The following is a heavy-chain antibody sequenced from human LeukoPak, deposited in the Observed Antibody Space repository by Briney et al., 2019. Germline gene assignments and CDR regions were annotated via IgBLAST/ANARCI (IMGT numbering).Heavy chain of an antibody. CDR2: ISWNSGSI. D-gene: IGHD3-3*01. CDR1: GFTFDDYA. CDR3: ARGWSRSGYYFDY. J-gene: IGHJ4*02. Sequence: PGGSLRLSCAASGFTFDDYAMHWVRQAPGKGLEWVSGISWNSGSIGYADSVKGRFTVSRDNAKNSLYLQLNSLRAEDTAVCYCARGWSRSGYYFDYWGQGTLVTVSS. V-gene: IGHV3-9*01.